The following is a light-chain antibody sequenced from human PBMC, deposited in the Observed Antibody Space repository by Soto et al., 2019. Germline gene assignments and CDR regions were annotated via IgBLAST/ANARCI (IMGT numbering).Light chain of an antibody. Sequence: EIVLTQSPATLSLSPGERVTLFCRASQSIGRYLAWYQHKPGQAPRLLIYDASNRATGIPARFSGSGSGTDFTLTISSLEPEDFADYYCQQRANWLTFGGGTKVEIK. CDR1: QSIGRY. CDR3: QQRANWLT. CDR2: DAS. J-gene: IGKJ4*01. V-gene: IGKV3-11*01.